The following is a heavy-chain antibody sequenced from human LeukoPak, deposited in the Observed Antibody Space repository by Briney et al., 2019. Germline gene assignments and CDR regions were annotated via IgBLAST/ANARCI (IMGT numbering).Heavy chain of an antibody. D-gene: IGHD3-3*01. V-gene: IGHV1-8*03. J-gene: IGHJ5*02. CDR2: MNPNSGNT. CDR3: ARGFDFWSGPRFDP. CDR1: GYTFTSYD. Sequence: GASVKVSCKASGYTFTSYDINWVRQATGQGLEWMGWMNPNSGNTGYAQKFQGRVTITRNTSISTAYMELSSLRSEDTAVYYCARGFDFWSGPRFDPWGQGTLVTVSS.